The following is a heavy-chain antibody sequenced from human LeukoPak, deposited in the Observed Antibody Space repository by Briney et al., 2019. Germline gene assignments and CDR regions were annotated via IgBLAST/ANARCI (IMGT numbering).Heavy chain of an antibody. CDR2: IYYSAST. V-gene: IGHV4-59*01. D-gene: IGHD5-24*01. Sequence: PETLSLTCTVSGGAISSYYRSWIRQPPGKGLEWIGYIYYSASTNYNPSLKSRVTISVDTSKNQFSLKLSSVTAADTAVYYCAREKMATIDYWGQGTLVTVSS. CDR3: AREKMATIDY. CDR1: GGAISSYY. J-gene: IGHJ4*02.